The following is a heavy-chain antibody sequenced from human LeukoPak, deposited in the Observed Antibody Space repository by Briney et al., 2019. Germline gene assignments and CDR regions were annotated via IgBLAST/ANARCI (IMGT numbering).Heavy chain of an antibody. CDR2: INPRSGGT. V-gene: IGHV1-2*02. CDR3: ARGTIGSYSSVHD. Sequence: GASVKVSCKASGYTFTGYYMHWVRQAPGQGLEWVGWINPRSGGTDYAQRLQGRVSMTTDTSIATAYMELGRLTSDDTAIYYCARGTIGSYSSVHDWGQGTLLIVSS. D-gene: IGHD1-26*01. CDR1: GYTFTGYY. J-gene: IGHJ1*01.